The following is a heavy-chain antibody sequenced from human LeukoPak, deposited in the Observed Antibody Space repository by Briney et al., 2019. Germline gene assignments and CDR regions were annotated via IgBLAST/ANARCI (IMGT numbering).Heavy chain of an antibody. Sequence: SETLSLTCTVAGGSISSYYWSWIRQPAGKGLEWIGRIYTSGSTNYNPSLKSRVTMSVDTSKNQFSLKLSSVTAADTAVYYCARGAPNTSGWLLDYWGQGALVTVSS. CDR1: GGSISSYY. J-gene: IGHJ4*02. D-gene: IGHD6-19*01. CDR2: IYTSGST. V-gene: IGHV4-4*07. CDR3: ARGAPNTSGWLLDY.